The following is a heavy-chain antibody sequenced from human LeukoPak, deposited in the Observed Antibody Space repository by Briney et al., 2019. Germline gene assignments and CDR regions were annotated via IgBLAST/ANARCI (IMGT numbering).Heavy chain of an antibody. Sequence: SQTLSLTCAISGDSVSSYRAAWNWIRQSPSRGFEWLRRTYYRSKWYNDYAVSVKSRITIKPDTSKNQFSLQLSSVTPEDTAVYYCARALGNDFDYWGQGTLVTVSS. D-gene: IGHD5-12*01. J-gene: IGHJ4*02. CDR1: GDSVSSYRAA. V-gene: IGHV6-1*01. CDR3: ARALGNDFDY. CDR2: TYYRSKWYN.